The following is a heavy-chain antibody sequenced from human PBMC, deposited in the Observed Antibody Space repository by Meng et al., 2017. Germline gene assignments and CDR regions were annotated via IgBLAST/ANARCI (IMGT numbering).Heavy chain of an antibody. V-gene: IGHV4-38-2*02. Sequence: SETLSLTCTVSGYSISSGYYWGWIRQPPGKGLEWIGTIYHTGTTFYNPSLKSRVTLSVDTSKNQFSLKLSSVTAADTAVYYCVTYVPGTGHDNWGQGTLVTVSS. J-gene: IGHJ4*02. CDR1: GYSISSGYY. CDR2: IYHTGTT. D-gene: IGHD6-19*01. CDR3: VTYVPGTGHDN.